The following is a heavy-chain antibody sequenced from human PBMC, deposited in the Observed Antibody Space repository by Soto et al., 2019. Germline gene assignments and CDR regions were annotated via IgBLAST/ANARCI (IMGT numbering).Heavy chain of an antibody. CDR1: GGTFNRHG. V-gene: IGHV1-69*06. D-gene: IGHD3-22*01. CDR2: TIPVFGTP. J-gene: IGHJ6*02. CDR3: ARGLSDGFITYFDFYVMDV. Sequence: QVQLVQSGAEMKRPGSSVKVSCKASGGTFNRHGISWVRQAPGQGLEWMGGTIPVFGTPKYAQEFQGRVTVSVDKSTNTVYMELSSLRSEDKAVYYCARGLSDGFITYFDFYVMDVWGQGTGVTVSS.